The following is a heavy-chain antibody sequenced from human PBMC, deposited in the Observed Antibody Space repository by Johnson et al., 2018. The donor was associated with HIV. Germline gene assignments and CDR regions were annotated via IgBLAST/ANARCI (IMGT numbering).Heavy chain of an antibody. CDR2: ISWNSGSR. V-gene: IGHV3-9*01. J-gene: IGHJ3*02. CDR3: AKGWTTVTTRLDAFDI. CDR1: GFTFDDYA. D-gene: IGHD4-11*01. Sequence: VQVVESGGGLVQPGRSLRLSCAASGFTFDDYAMHWVRQAPGKGLEWVSGISWNSGSRDYADSVKGRFTISRDNAKNSLYLQMNSLRAEDTALYYCAKGWTTVTTRLDAFDIWGQGTMVTVSS.